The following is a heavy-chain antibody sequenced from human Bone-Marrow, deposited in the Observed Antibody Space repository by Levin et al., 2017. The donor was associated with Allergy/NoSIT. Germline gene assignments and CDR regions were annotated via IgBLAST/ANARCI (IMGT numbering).Heavy chain of an antibody. J-gene: IGHJ6*03. V-gene: IGHV3-30-3*01. CDR3: ARDGSGGGDYYYYYYMDV. D-gene: IGHD3-10*01. CDR2: ISYDGSNK. Sequence: PGGSLRLSCAASGFTFSSYAMHWVRQAPGKGLEWVAVISYDGSNKYYADSVKGRFTISRDNSKNTLYLQMNSLRAEDTAVYYCARDGSGGGDYYYYYYMDVWGKGTTVTVSS. CDR1: GFTFSSYA.